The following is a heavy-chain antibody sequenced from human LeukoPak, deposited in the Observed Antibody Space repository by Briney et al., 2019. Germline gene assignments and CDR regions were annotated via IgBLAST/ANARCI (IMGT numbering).Heavy chain of an antibody. J-gene: IGHJ3*02. V-gene: IGHV5-51*01. CDR2: IYPGDSDT. Sequence: GESLKISCEGSGYSFTSFWIGWVRHMSGKGPEWMGIIYPGDSDTRYSPSFQDPVTISADKSISTAYLEWVSLQASDTAIYYCARETTMTTNDGPFDIWGQGTMVAVSS. D-gene: IGHD4-11*01. CDR3: ARETTMTTNDGPFDI. CDR1: GYSFTSFW.